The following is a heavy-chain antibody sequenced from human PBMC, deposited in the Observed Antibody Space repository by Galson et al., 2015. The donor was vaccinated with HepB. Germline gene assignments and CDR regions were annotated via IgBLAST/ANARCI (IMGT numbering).Heavy chain of an antibody. CDR3: ATGATYYDFWSGYIFDY. CDR1: GYTLTELS. D-gene: IGHD3-3*01. J-gene: IGHJ4*02. CDR2: FDPEDGET. Sequence: SVKASCKVSGYTLTELSMHWVRQAPGKGLEWMGGFDPEDGETIYAQKFQGRVTMTEDTSTDTAYMELSSLRSEDTAVYYCATGATYYDFWSGYIFDYWGQGTLVTVSS. V-gene: IGHV1-24*01.